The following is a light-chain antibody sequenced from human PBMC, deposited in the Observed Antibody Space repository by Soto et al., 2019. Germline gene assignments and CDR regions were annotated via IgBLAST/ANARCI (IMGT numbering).Light chain of an antibody. V-gene: IGLV2-8*01. CDR1: SSDVGGYNY. Sequence: SALTQPPSASGSPGQSVTISCTGTSSDVGGYNYVSWYPQHPGKAPKLMIYEVSKRPSGVPDRFSGSKSGNTASLTVSGLQAEDEADYYCSSYAGSLYVFGTGTKLTVL. J-gene: IGLJ1*01. CDR3: SSYAGSLYV. CDR2: EVS.